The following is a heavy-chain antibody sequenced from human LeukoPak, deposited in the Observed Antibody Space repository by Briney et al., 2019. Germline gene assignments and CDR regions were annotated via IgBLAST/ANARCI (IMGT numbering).Heavy chain of an antibody. CDR3: AREGYSSGWYLFDY. CDR2: ISWNSGSI. CDR1: GFTFDDYA. V-gene: IGHV3-9*01. J-gene: IGHJ4*02. Sequence: PGGSLRLSCAASGFTFDDYAMHWVRQAPGKGLEWVSGISWNSGSIGYADSVKGRFTISRDNAKNSLYLQMNSLRAEDTAVYYCAREGYSSGWYLFDYWGQGTLVTVSS. D-gene: IGHD6-19*01.